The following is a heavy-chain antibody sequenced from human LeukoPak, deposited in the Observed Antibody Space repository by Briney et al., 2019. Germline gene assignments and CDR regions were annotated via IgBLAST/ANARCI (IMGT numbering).Heavy chain of an antibody. V-gene: IGHV3-21*01. Sequence: SGGSLRLSCAASGFTFSSYSMNWVRQAPGKGLEWVSSINSDSSYIFFADSLKGRFTISRDNADNSLYLHMNSLRVEDTAVYYCARSYMVGYITRAFDIWGQGTMVTVSS. CDR2: INSDSSYI. D-gene: IGHD1-26*01. CDR3: ARSYMVGYITRAFDI. CDR1: GFTFSSYS. J-gene: IGHJ3*02.